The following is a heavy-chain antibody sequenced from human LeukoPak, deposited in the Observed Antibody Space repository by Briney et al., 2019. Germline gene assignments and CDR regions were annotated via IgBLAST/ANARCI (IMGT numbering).Heavy chain of an antibody. Sequence: SVKVSCKASGGTLSSYAFSWVRQAPGQGLEWMGGIIPIFGTANYAQKFQGRVTITADESTSTAYMELSSLRSEDTAVYYCARELVAAAAPYYFDYWGQGTLVTVSS. V-gene: IGHV1-69*13. CDR1: GGTLSSYA. CDR3: ARELVAAAAPYYFDY. D-gene: IGHD6-13*01. CDR2: IIPIFGTA. J-gene: IGHJ4*02.